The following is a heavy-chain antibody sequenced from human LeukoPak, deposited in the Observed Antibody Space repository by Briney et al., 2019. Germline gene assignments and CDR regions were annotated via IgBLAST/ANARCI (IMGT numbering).Heavy chain of an antibody. CDR1: GFIFSSYG. V-gene: IGHV3-30*19. CDR2: ISYDGSNK. CDR3: AKEPTDY. Sequence: GGSLRLSCAASGFIFSSYGMHWVRQAPGKGLEWVAVISYDGSNKYYADSVKGRFTISRDNSKNTLYLQMNSLRAEDTAVYYCAKEPTDYWGQGTLVTVSS. J-gene: IGHJ4*02.